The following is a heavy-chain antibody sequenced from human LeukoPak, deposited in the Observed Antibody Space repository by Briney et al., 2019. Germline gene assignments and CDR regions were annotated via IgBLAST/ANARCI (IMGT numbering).Heavy chain of an antibody. V-gene: IGHV1-2*02. CDR2: INPKSGVT. J-gene: IGHJ4*02. CDR1: GYTFTGHY. Sequence: ASVKVSCKASGYTFTGHYMHWVRQAPGQGPEWMGWINPKSGVTNYAQTLQGRVTMTRDTSISTAYMELSRLTTDDTAVYFCARALRYDDSSGYYAYWGQGTLVTVSS. CDR3: ARALRYDDSSGYYAY. D-gene: IGHD3-22*01.